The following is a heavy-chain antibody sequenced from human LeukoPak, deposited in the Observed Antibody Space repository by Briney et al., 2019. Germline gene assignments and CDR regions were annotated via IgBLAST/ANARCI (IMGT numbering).Heavy chain of an antibody. CDR3: ARVGYDYVWGSYPLDY. Sequence: SETLSLTCTVSGGSISSYYWSWLRQPPGKGLEWIGYIYYSGSTNYNPSLTSRVTISVDTSKNQFSLKLSSVTAAHTAVYYCARVGYDYVWGSYPLDYWGQGTLVTVSS. V-gene: IGHV4-59*01. CDR1: GGSISSYY. D-gene: IGHD3-16*02. J-gene: IGHJ4*02. CDR2: IYYSGST.